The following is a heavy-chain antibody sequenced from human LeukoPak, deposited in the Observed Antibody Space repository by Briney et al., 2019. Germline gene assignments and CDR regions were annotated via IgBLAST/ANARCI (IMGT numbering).Heavy chain of an antibody. D-gene: IGHD5-24*01. V-gene: IGHV4-59*01. CDR1: GGSISSYY. CDR2: IYYSGST. Sequence: SETLSLTCTVSGGSISSYYWSWIRQPPGKGLEWIGYIYYSGSTNYNPSLKSRVTISVDTSKNQFSLKLSSVTAADTAVYYCARGRDGYNPDYWGQGTLVTVSS. CDR3: ARGRDGYNPDY. J-gene: IGHJ4*02.